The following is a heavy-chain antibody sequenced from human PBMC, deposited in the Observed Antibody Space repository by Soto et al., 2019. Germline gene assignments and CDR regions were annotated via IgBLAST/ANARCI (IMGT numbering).Heavy chain of an antibody. J-gene: IGHJ4*01. V-gene: IGHV3-23*01. CDR3: AKGNSKVPYFDY. CDR2: ISGSGGST. D-gene: IGHD4-4*01. CDR1: GFTFSSYA. Sequence: LRLSCAASGFTFSSYAMSWVRQAPGKGLEWVSAISGSGGSTYYADSVKGRFTISRDNSKNTLYLQMNSLRAEDTAVYYCAKGNSKVPYFDYWGQGTLVTVSS.